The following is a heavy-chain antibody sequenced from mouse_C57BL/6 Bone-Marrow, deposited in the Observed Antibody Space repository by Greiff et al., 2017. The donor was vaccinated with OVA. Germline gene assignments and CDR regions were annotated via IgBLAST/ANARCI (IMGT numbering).Heavy chain of an antibody. V-gene: IGHV10-1*01. CDR2: IRSKSNNYAT. D-gene: IGHD2-10*01. CDR1: GFSFNTYA. CDR3: VRHPYHGAMDY. Sequence: EVMLVESGGGLVQPKGSLKLSCAASGFSFNTYAMNWVRQAPGKGLEWVARIRSKSNNYATYYADSVKDRFTISRDDSESMLYLQMNNLKTEDTAMYYCVRHPYHGAMDYWGQGTSVTVSS. J-gene: IGHJ4*01.